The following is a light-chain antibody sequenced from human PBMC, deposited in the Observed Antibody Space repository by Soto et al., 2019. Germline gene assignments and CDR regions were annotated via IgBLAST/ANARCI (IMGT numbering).Light chain of an antibody. V-gene: IGLV1-40*01. CDR1: SSNIGAGYD. CDR2: GNS. J-gene: IGLJ2*01. Sequence: QSALTQPPSVSGAPGQRVTISCTESSSNIGAGYDVHWYQQLPGTAPKLLIYGNSNRPSGVPDRFSGSKSGASASLAITGLQAEDEADYYCQSYDSSLNAVVFGGGTKLTVL. CDR3: QSYDSSLNAVV.